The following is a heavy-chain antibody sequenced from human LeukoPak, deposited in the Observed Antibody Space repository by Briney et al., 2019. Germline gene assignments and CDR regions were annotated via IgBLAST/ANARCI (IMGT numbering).Heavy chain of an antibody. Sequence: GGSLRLSCAASGFTFSNYAMSWVRQAPGKGLEWVSGISGSDGTTYYADSVKGRFTISRDNSKNTLYLQMNSLRAEDTAVYFCVSLGYSSSSVRYWGQGTLVTVSS. CDR1: GFTFSNYA. J-gene: IGHJ4*02. V-gene: IGHV3-23*01. D-gene: IGHD6-6*01. CDR3: VSLGYSSSSVRY. CDR2: ISGSDGTT.